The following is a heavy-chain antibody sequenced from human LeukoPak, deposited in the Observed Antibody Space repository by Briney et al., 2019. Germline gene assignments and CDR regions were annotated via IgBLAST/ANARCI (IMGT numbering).Heavy chain of an antibody. CDR2: ISYDGSNK. J-gene: IGHJ4*02. Sequence: PGGSLRLSCAASGLTFSTYTMHWVRQAPGKGLEWVAVISYDGSNKYYADSVKGRFTISRDNSKNTLYLQMNSLRAEDTAVYYCARRGSSGCFDYWGQGTLVTVSS. CDR1: GLTFSTYT. D-gene: IGHD6-19*01. CDR3: ARRGSSGCFDY. V-gene: IGHV3-30-3*01.